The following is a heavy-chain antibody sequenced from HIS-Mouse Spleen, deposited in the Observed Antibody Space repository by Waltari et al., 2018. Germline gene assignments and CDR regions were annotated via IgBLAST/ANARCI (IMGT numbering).Heavy chain of an antibody. V-gene: IGHV3-33*06. CDR3: AKGGLMVYAIGDY. D-gene: IGHD2-8*01. J-gene: IGHJ4*02. CDR1: GLPFSSYG. Sequence: QVQLVESGGGVVQPGSSLRLSCAASGLPFSSYGMHWVRQAPGKGLEWVAVIWYDGSNKYYADSVKGRFTISRDNSKNTLYLQMNSLRAEDTAVYYCAKGGLMVYAIGDYWGQGTLVTVSS. CDR2: IWYDGSNK.